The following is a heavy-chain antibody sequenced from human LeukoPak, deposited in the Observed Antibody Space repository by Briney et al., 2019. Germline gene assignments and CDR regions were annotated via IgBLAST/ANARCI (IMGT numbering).Heavy chain of an antibody. Sequence: VASVNVSCKASAGTFSSYAISWVRQAPGQGLEWMGGIIPIFGTANYAQKFQGRVTITADESTSTAYMELSSLRSEDTAVYYCARYGAIAVAGSDVGPDAFDIWGQGTMVTVSS. J-gene: IGHJ3*02. D-gene: IGHD6-19*01. CDR2: IIPIFGTA. CDR3: ARYGAIAVAGSDVGPDAFDI. V-gene: IGHV1-69*13. CDR1: AGTFSSYA.